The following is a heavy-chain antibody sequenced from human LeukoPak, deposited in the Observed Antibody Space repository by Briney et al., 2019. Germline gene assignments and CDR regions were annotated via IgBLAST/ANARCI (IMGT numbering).Heavy chain of an antibody. V-gene: IGHV4-59*01. CDR3: ARGRVAYSAYYFDY. Sequence: SETLSLTCTVSGDSITNYFWSWIRQPPGKGLEWIGYIYYTGNTNYKPSLKSRVTISVDTSTDQFSLRLRSVTAADTAVYYCARGRVAYSAYYFDYWGRGTLVTVSS. J-gene: IGHJ4*02. D-gene: IGHD2-15*01. CDR2: IYYTGNT. CDR1: GDSITNYF.